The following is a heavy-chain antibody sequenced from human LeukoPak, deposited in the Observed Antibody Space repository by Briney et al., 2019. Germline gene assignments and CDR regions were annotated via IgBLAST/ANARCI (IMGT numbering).Heavy chain of an antibody. J-gene: IGHJ4*02. Sequence: GGSLRLSCAASGFTFSDHAMSWVRQAPGKGLEWVSAIRCTGTTTFYAASVKGRFTISRDNSKNTADLQMNSLRAEDTAVYYCAKVSWLGTLPSYHFDSWGQGTQVTVSS. CDR1: GFTFSDHA. CDR3: AKVSWLGTLPSYHFDS. V-gene: IGHV3-23*01. CDR2: IRCTGTTT. D-gene: IGHD6-19*01.